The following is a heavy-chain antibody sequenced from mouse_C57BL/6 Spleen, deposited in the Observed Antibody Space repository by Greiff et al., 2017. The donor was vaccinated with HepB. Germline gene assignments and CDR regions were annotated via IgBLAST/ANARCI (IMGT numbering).Heavy chain of an antibody. Sequence: LVESGAELVRPGASVTLSCKASGYTFTDYEMHWVKQTPVHGLEWIGAIDPETGGTAYNQKFKGKAILTADKSSSTAYMELRSLTSEDSAVYYCTRSTTVVATDAMDYWGQGTSVTVSS. CDR1: GYTFTDYE. CDR3: TRSTTVVATDAMDY. J-gene: IGHJ4*01. V-gene: IGHV1-15*01. D-gene: IGHD1-1*01. CDR2: IDPETGGT.